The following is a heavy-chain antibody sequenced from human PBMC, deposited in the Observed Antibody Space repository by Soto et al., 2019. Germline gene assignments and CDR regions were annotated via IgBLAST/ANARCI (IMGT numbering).Heavy chain of an antibody. J-gene: IGHJ5*02. CDR2: ISAYNGNT. V-gene: IGHV1-18*04. CDR1: GYTFTSYG. Sequence: ASVKVSCKASGYTFTSYGISWVRQAPGQGLEWMGWISAYNGNTNYAQKLQGRVTMTTDTSTSTAYMELRSLGSDDTAVYYCAGVLSPGTSRGFDPWGQGTLVTVSS. CDR3: AGVLSPGTSRGFDP. D-gene: IGHD3-10*01.